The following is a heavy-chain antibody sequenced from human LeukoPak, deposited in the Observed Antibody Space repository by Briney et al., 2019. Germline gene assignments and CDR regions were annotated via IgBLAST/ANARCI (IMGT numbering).Heavy chain of an antibody. D-gene: IGHD4-17*01. Sequence: GGSLRLSCAASGFTFSASDMNWVRQAPGKGLEWISYITSSSDTVFYADSVKGRFIISRDNAKNSLFLQMNSLRLDDTAVYYCARDSDGDPSFDYWGQGSLVTVSS. V-gene: IGHV3-48*01. CDR3: ARDSDGDPSFDY. J-gene: IGHJ4*02. CDR1: GFTFSASD. CDR2: ITSSSDTV.